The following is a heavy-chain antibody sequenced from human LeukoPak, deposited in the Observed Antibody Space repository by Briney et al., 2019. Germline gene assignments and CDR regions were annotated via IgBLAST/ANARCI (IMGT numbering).Heavy chain of an antibody. Sequence: GGSLRLSCEASGFTFSSYDMKWVREAPGGGLEWVSHITRTGENIYYADSVKGRFAISRDNAKNSLFLHMYSLRAEDTGVYYCARDLSGRYFDYWGRGTPVTVSS. CDR3: ARDLSGRYFDY. CDR2: ITRTGENI. V-gene: IGHV3-48*03. J-gene: IGHJ4*02. D-gene: IGHD1-26*01. CDR1: GFTFSSYD.